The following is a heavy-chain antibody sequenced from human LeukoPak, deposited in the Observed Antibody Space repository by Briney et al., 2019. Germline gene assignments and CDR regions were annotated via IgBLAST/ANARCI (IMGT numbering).Heavy chain of an antibody. Sequence: GASVKVSCKASGYTFTGYYMHWVRQAPGQGLEWMGWINPNSGGTNYAQKFQGRVTMTRDTSIGTAYMELSRLRSDDTAVYYCARGGGIAGPNWFDPWGQGTLVTVSS. J-gene: IGHJ5*02. CDR2: INPNSGGT. V-gene: IGHV1-2*02. CDR1: GYTFTGYY. CDR3: ARGGGIAGPNWFDP. D-gene: IGHD6-13*01.